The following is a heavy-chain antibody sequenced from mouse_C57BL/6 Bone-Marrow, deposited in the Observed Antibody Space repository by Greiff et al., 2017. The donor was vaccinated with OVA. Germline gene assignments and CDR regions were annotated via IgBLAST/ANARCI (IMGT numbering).Heavy chain of an antibody. J-gene: IGHJ1*03. V-gene: IGHV10-1*01. Sequence: EVQLVESGGGLVQPKGSLKLSCAASGFSFNTYAMNWVRQAPGKGLEWVACISSKSNNYATYYADSVKDRFTISRDDSESMLYLQMNNLKTEDTAMYYCVRPYDYDDVYWYFDVWGTGTTVTVSS. CDR3: VRPYDYDDVYWYFDV. CDR1: GFSFNTYA. D-gene: IGHD2-4*01. CDR2: ISSKSNNYAT.